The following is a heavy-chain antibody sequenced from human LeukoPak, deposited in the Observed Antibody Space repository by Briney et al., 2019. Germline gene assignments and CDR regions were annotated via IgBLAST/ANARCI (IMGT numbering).Heavy chain of an antibody. V-gene: IGHV4-4*07. J-gene: IGHJ5*02. Sequence: PSETLSLTCTVSGGSINGYYWSWIRQPAGKGLEWIGRIYNSESINYNPSLKSRVTMSIDTSKNQFSLKLNSVTAADTAVYYCARYRSSSYIRDWFDPWGQGALVIVSS. CDR1: GGSINGYY. CDR3: ARYRSSSYIRDWFDP. D-gene: IGHD6-13*01. CDR2: IYNSESI.